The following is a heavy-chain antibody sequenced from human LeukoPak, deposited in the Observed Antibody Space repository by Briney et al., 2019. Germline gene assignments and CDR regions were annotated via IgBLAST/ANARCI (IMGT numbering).Heavy chain of an antibody. D-gene: IGHD3-10*01. Sequence: SETLSLTCTVSGGSISSSSYYWGWIRQPPGKGLEWIGYIYYSGSTNHNPSLKSRVTISVDTSKNQFSLKLSSVTAADTAVYYCARSPVGVRNFDYWGQGALVTVSS. V-gene: IGHV4-61*05. CDR3: ARSPVGVRNFDY. CDR1: GGSISSSSYY. CDR2: IYYSGST. J-gene: IGHJ4*02.